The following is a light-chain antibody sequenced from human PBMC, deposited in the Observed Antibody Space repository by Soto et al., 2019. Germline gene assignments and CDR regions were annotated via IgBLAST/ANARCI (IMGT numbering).Light chain of an antibody. J-gene: IGKJ1*01. V-gene: IGKV1-5*01. Sequence: DIQMTQSPSTLSASVGDRVTITCRASQSISSWLAWYQQKPGKAPKLLIYDAYSLESGVTSRFSGSGSGTEFTLTISSLQPDDFATYYCQQYNSYSWTVGQGTKVEIK. CDR2: DAY. CDR3: QQYNSYSWT. CDR1: QSISSW.